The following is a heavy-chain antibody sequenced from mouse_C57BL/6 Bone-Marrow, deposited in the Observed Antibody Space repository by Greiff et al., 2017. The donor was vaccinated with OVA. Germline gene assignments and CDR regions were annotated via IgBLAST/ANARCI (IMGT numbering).Heavy chain of an antibody. V-gene: IGHV14-2*01. CDR1: GFNIKAYY. CDR3: AHMPSYDGYSYYAMDY. Sequence: EVMLVESGAELVKPGASVKLSCTASGFNIKAYYMHWVKQRTEQGLEWIGRIDTEDGETKYAPKFQGKATITADTSSNTAYLQLSSLTSEDTAVYYCAHMPSYDGYSYYAMDYWGQGPSVTVSS. J-gene: IGHJ4*01. CDR2: IDTEDGET. D-gene: IGHD2-3*01.